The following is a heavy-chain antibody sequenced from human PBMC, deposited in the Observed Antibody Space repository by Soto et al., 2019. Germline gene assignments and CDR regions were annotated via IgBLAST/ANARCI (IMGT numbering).Heavy chain of an antibody. J-gene: IGHJ4*02. CDR2: MNPNSGNT. CDR1: GYTFTSYD. D-gene: IGHD2-15*01. CDR3: ARGVGYCSGGSCSDY. V-gene: IGHV1-8*02. Sequence: ASVKVSCKASGYTFTSYDINWLRQATGQGLEWMGWMNPNSGNTGYAQKLQGRDTMSRHTSISTAYMELSSLRSEDTAVYYCARGVGYCSGGSCSDYWGQGTLVTVSS.